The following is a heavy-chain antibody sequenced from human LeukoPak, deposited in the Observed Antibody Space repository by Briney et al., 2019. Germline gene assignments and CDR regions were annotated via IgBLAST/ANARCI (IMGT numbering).Heavy chain of an antibody. J-gene: IGHJ4*02. V-gene: IGHV4-39*01. CDR1: GGSISSSSYY. CDR2: IYYSGST. D-gene: IGHD3-16*01. CDR3: ARPHHRGGIFHFDY. Sequence: SETLSLTCTVSGGSISSSSYYWGWIRQPPGRGLEWIGSIYYSGSTYYNPSLKSRVTISVDTSKNQFSLKLSSVTAADTAVYCCARPHHRGGIFHFDYWGQGTLVTVSS.